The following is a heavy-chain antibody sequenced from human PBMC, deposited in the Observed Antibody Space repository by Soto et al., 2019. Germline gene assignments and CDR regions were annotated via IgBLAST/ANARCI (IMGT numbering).Heavy chain of an antibody. Sequence: PGGSLRLSCAASGFTFSSYGMHWVRQAPGKGLEWVAVIWYDGSNKYYADSVKGRFTISRDNSKNTLYLQMNSLRAEDTAVYYCARDTGCSSTSCYIGWFDPWGQGTLVTVS. CDR2: IWYDGSNK. V-gene: IGHV3-33*01. CDR1: GFTFSSYG. D-gene: IGHD2-2*01. CDR3: ARDTGCSSTSCYIGWFDP. J-gene: IGHJ5*02.